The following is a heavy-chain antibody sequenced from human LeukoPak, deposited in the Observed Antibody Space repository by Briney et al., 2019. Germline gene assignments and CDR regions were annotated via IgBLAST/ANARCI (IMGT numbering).Heavy chain of an antibody. V-gene: IGHV3-23*01. Sequence: PGRSLRLSCAASGFTFSTYVMSWVRQAPGKGLEWVSTISSSGGSTYYADSVKGRFTISRDNSKNTLYLQMNSLRAEDTAVYYCANGFSTTGCYQFDYWGQGTLVTVSS. D-gene: IGHD2/OR15-2a*01. J-gene: IGHJ4*02. CDR3: ANGFSTTGCYQFDY. CDR2: ISSSGGST. CDR1: GFTFSTYV.